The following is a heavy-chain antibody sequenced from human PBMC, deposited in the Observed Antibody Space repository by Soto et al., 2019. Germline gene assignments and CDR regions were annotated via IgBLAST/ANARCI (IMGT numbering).Heavy chain of an antibody. D-gene: IGHD2-2*01. CDR2: IYPGDSDT. J-gene: IGHJ3*02. V-gene: IGHV5-51*01. Sequence: PGESLKISCKCSGYSFTIYWIGWVRQMPGKGLEWMGIIYPGDSDTRYSPSFQGQVTISADKSISTAYLQWSSLKASDTAMYYCAREYCTSTSCDAFDIWGQGTMVTVSS. CDR1: GYSFTIYW. CDR3: AREYCTSTSCDAFDI.